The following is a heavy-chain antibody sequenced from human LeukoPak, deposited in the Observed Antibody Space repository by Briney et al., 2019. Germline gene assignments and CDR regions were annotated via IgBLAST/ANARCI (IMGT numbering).Heavy chain of an antibody. CDR3: ARDRYRMMVVVSRRYYFDY. J-gene: IGHJ4*02. D-gene: IGHD3-22*01. Sequence: ASVKVSCKASGYTFTGYYMHWVRQAPGQGLEWMGWINPNSGGTNYAQKFQGRVTMTRDTSISTAYMELSRLRSDDTAVYYCARDRYRMMVVVSRRYYFDYWGQGTLVTVSS. CDR1: GYTFTGYY. V-gene: IGHV1-2*02. CDR2: INPNSGGT.